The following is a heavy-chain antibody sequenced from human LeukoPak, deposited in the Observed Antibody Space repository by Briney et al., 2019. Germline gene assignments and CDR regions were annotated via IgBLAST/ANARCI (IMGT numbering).Heavy chain of an antibody. Sequence: GESLRLSCAASGFTFRDFAMTWVRQAPGKGLEWVSTSSSGGSAYYADSVKGRFTISRDNSANTLHVRMDNLRADDAAVYFCAKSRHSSGWASFLDSWGQGTLVAVSS. CDR1: GFTFRDFA. CDR3: AKSRHSSGWASFLDS. V-gene: IGHV3-23*01. J-gene: IGHJ4*02. CDR2: SSSGGSA. D-gene: IGHD6-19*01.